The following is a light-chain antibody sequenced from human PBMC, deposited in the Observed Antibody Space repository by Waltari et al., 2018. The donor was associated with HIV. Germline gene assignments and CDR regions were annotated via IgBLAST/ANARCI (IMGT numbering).Light chain of an antibody. Sequence: DIQMTQSTSTLSASVGNRVTITCRASQSISSWLDWYQQKPGKAPKLLIYKASTLQNGVPSRFSGSGSGTDFSLTISSLQPDDFATYYCQRYNSDSIFGQGTKLEIK. J-gene: IGKJ2*01. CDR2: KAS. CDR1: QSISSW. V-gene: IGKV1-5*03. CDR3: QRYNSDSI.